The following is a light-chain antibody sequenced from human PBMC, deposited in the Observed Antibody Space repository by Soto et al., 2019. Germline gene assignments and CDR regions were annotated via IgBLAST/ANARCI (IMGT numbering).Light chain of an antibody. CDR2: RNN. Sequence: QLVLTQPPSASGTPGQRVTISCSGSSSNIGSNYVYWYQQLPGTAPKLLIYRNNQRPSGVPDRFSGSKSGTSASLAISGLRSEDEADYYCAAWDASLSGVAFGGGTKLTVL. J-gene: IGLJ2*01. CDR1: SSNIGSNY. CDR3: AAWDASLSGVA. V-gene: IGLV1-47*01.